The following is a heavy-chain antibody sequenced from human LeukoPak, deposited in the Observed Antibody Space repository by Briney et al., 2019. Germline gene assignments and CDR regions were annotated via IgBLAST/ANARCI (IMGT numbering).Heavy chain of an antibody. D-gene: IGHD2-21*01. V-gene: IGHV4-38-2*01. CDR2: IYHSGST. CDR1: GYSISSGYY. Sequence: PSETLSLTCPVSGYSISSGYYWGWIRQPPGKGLEWIGSIYHSGSTYYNPSLKSRVTISVDTSKNQFSLKLSSVTAADTAVYYCASSPSYSVSSFDYWGQGTLVTVSS. CDR3: ASSPSYSVSSFDY. J-gene: IGHJ4*02.